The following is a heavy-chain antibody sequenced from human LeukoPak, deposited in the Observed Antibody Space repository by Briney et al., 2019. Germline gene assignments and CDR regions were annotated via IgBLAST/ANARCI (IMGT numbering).Heavy chain of an antibody. D-gene: IGHD2-2*01. Sequence: QPGGSLRLSCAASGFVFSNYGIHWVRQAPGKGLEWVAVISYDGVNKYYADSVRGRFTLSRDNSENTLYLQMDSLRAEDTAVYYCARSLGVTVPTAWENWLDPWGQGTLVTVSS. V-gene: IGHV3-30-3*01. CDR1: GFVFSNYG. J-gene: IGHJ5*02. CDR2: ISYDGVNK. CDR3: ARSLGVTVPTAWENWLDP.